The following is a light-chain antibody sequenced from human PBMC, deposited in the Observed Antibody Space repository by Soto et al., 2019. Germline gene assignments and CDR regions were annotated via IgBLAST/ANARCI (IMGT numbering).Light chain of an antibody. CDR1: QSISSY. J-gene: IGKJ4*01. CDR2: AAS. Sequence: DIQMTQSPSSLSASVGDRVTITCRASQSISSYLNWYQQKPGKAPKLLIYAASSLQSGVPSRFSGSGSGTDFTLTISSLQPEDFATYYCQQSYSTPITFFGGTMLDIK. CDR3: QQSYSTPIT. V-gene: IGKV1-39*01.